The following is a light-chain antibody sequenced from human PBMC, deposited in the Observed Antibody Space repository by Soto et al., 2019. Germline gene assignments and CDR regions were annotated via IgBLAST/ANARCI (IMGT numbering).Light chain of an antibody. CDR2: NNN. CDR1: SSNIGVNT. V-gene: IGLV1-44*01. CDR3: AAWDDSLNCVL. Sequence: QSVLTQPPSASGPSGQSVTISCSGSSSNIGVNTVSWYQQLPGTAPKLLIQNNNQRPSGVPYRFSGSKSGTSASLVLSGLQSDDEAEYYCAAWDDSLNCVLFGGGTKLTVL. J-gene: IGLJ2*01.